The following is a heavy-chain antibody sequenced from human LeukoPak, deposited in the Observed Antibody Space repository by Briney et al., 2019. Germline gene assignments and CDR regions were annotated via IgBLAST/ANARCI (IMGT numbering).Heavy chain of an antibody. J-gene: IGHJ4*02. D-gene: IGHD6-19*01. CDR1: GFTFSSYG. V-gene: IGHV3-30*18. CDR3: AKVIAVAGTTDY. CDR2: ISYDGSNK. Sequence: GGSLRLSRAASGFTFSSYGMHWVRQAPGKGLEWVAVISYDGSNKYYADSVKGRFTISRDNSKNTLYLQMNSLRAEDTAVYYCAKVIAVAGTTDYWGQGTLVTVSS.